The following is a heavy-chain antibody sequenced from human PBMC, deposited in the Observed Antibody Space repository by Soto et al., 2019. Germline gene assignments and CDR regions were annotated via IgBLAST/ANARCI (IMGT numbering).Heavy chain of an antibody. Sequence: ETLSHTCAVYGGTFSGYDWSWIRKPPGKGLEWIGEINHSGSTNYNPSLKSRVIISVDTSKKQFSLKLSSVTAADTAVYYCASPLSRGYSYGYFHYWGQGTLVTVSS. J-gene: IGHJ4*02. V-gene: IGHV4-34*01. CDR2: INHSGST. D-gene: IGHD5-18*01. CDR3: ASPLSRGYSYGYFHY. CDR1: GGTFSGYD.